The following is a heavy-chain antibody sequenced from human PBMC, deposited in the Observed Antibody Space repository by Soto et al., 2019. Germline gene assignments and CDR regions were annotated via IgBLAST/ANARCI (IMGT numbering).Heavy chain of an antibody. Sequence: QLQLQESGPGLVKPSETLSLTCTVSGGSISSSSYYWGWIRQPPGKGLAWIGSIYYSGSTYYNPSLKSRVTIPVDTSKNQFSLQLSSVTAADTAVYYCARPRVVASWFDPWGQGTLVTVSS. D-gene: IGHD3-22*01. CDR1: GGSISSSSYY. J-gene: IGHJ5*02. CDR2: IYYSGST. V-gene: IGHV4-39*01. CDR3: ARPRVVASWFDP.